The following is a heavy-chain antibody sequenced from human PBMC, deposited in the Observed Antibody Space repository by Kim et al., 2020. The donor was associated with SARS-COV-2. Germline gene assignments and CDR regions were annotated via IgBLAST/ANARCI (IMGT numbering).Heavy chain of an antibody. CDR1: GGSISSGGYS. V-gene: IGHV4-30-2*01. CDR2: IYHSGST. CDR3: ARARGLRGTYYYYMDV. D-gene: IGHD5-12*01. Sequence: SETLSLTCAVSGGSISSGGYSWSWIRQPPGKGLEWIGYIYHSGSTYYNPSLKSRVTISVDRSKNQFSLKLSSVTAADTAVYYCARARGLRGTYYYYMDVWGKGTTVTVSS. J-gene: IGHJ6*03.